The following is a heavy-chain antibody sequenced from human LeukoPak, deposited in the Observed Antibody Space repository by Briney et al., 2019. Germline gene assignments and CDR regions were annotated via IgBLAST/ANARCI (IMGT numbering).Heavy chain of an antibody. CDR3: ARETMTTVTTGEYYFDY. V-gene: IGHV3-21*01. CDR2: ISSSSSYI. CDR1: GFTFSSYS. Sequence: GGSLRLSCAASGFTFSSYSMNWVRQAPGKGLEWVSSISSSSSYIYYADSVKGRFTISRDNAKNPLYLQMNSLRAEDTAVYYCARETMTTVTTGEYYFDYWGQGTLVTVSS. D-gene: IGHD4-17*01. J-gene: IGHJ4*02.